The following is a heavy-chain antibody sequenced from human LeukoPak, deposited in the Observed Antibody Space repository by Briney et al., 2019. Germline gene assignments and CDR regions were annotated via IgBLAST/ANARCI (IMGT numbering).Heavy chain of an antibody. V-gene: IGHV1-46*01. CDR1: GYTFTNYY. Sequence: ASVKVSCKAFGYTFTNYYMHWVRQAPGQGLEWMGIINPSGGSTSYAQKFQGRVTMTRDTSTSTVYMELSSLRSEDTAVYYCARGQRRLPMDRGVGPQIWFDPWGQGTLVTVSS. CDR3: ARGQRRLPMDRGVGPQIWFDP. D-gene: IGHD3-10*01. J-gene: IGHJ5*02. CDR2: INPSGGST.